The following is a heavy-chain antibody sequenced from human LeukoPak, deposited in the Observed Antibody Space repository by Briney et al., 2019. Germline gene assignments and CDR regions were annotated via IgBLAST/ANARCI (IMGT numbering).Heavy chain of an antibody. CDR3: ARDILDSNGYYYND. Sequence: SETLSLTCTVSGGSITSGSYYWGWIRQPPGKGLEWIGSIYYSGSPYYNPSLKGRVTISVDTSKNQFSLKLSSVTAADTAVYFCARDILDSNGYYYNDWGQGTLVTVSS. V-gene: IGHV4-39*07. CDR1: GGSITSGSYY. J-gene: IGHJ4*02. CDR2: IYYSGSP. D-gene: IGHD3-22*01.